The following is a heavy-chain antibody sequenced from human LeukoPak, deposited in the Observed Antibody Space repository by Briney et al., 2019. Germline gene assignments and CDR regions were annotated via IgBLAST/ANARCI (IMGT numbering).Heavy chain of an antibody. CDR2: IYHSGST. CDR1: GYSISSGYY. CDR3: ARGAAPAATGGAFDI. J-gene: IGHJ3*02. D-gene: IGHD2-2*01. V-gene: IGHV4-38-2*02. Sequence: SETLSLTCTVSGYSISSGYYWGWIRQPPGKGLEWIGSIYHSGSTYYNPSLKSRVTISVDTSKNQFSLKLSSVTAADTAVYYCARGAAPAATGGAFDIWGQGTMVTVSS.